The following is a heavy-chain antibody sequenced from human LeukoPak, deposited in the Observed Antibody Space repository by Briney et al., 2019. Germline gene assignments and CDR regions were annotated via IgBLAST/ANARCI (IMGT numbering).Heavy chain of an antibody. CDR2: IIPIFGTA. D-gene: IGHD3-3*01. Sequence: ASVKVSCKASGGTFSSYAISWVRQAPGQGLEWMGGIIPIFGTANYAQKFQGRVTITTDESTSTAYMELSSLRSEDTAAYYCARAKITIFGVVIKSRYYYYMDVWGKGTTVTVSS. V-gene: IGHV1-69*05. CDR3: ARAKITIFGVVIKSRYYYYMDV. J-gene: IGHJ6*03. CDR1: GGTFSSYA.